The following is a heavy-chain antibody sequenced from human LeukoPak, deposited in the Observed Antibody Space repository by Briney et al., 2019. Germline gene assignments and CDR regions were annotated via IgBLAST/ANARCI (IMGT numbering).Heavy chain of an antibody. D-gene: IGHD3-3*01. CDR1: GGSISSSSYY. V-gene: IGHV4-39*01. CDR3: ARRRMGWRYYFDY. CDR2: IYYSGST. J-gene: IGHJ4*02. Sequence: SETLSLTCTVSGGSISSSSYYWGWIRQPPGKGLEWIGSIYYSGSTYYNPSLKSRVTISLDTSKNQFSLKLSSVTAADTAVYYCARRRMGWRYYFDYWGQGTLVTVSS.